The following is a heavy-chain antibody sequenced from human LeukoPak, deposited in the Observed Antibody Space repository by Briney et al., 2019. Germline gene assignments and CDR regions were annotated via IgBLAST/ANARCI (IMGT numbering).Heavy chain of an antibody. CDR2: IYYSGST. Sequence: SETLSFTCTGSGGSISSYYWSWIRQPPGKGLEWIGYIYYSGSTNYNPSLKSRVTISVDTSKNQFSLKLSSVTAADTAVYYCARASHQLLHFDYWGQGTLVTVSS. CDR1: GGSISSYY. J-gene: IGHJ4*02. CDR3: ARASHQLLHFDY. D-gene: IGHD2-2*01. V-gene: IGHV4-59*01.